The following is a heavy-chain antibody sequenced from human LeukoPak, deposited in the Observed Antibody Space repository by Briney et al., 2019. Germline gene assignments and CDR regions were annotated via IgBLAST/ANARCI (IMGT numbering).Heavy chain of an antibody. CDR3: AREDCSGGSCYSSEAFDI. V-gene: IGHV3-33*01. J-gene: IGHJ3*02. D-gene: IGHD2-15*01. CDR1: GFTFSSYG. Sequence: PGRSLRLSCAASGFTFSSYGMHWVRQAPGKGLEWVAVIWYDGTNTYYADSVKGRFTISRDNSKNTLYLQMNSLRADDTAVYYCAREDCSGGSCYSSEAFDIWGQGTMVTVSS. CDR2: IWYDGTNT.